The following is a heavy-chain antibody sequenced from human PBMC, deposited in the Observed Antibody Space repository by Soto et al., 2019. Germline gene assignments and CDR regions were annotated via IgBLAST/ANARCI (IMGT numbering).Heavy chain of an antibody. Sequence: PGESLKISCRGSEDSFTNHWIAWVRQMPGKGLEWMGIIYLGDSDTRYSPSFQGQVTLSVDKSVSTAYLQWSSLKASDTAMYFCARHRFCSSGSCYTDYRGQGTLVTVSS. CDR3: ARHRFCSSGSCYTDY. D-gene: IGHD2-15*01. CDR1: EDSFTNHW. CDR2: IYLGDSDT. V-gene: IGHV5-51*01. J-gene: IGHJ4*02.